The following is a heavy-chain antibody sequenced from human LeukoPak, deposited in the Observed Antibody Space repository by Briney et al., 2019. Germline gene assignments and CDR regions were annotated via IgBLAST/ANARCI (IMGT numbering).Heavy chain of an antibody. CDR1: GFTFSGSA. Sequence: PGGSLRLSCAASGFTFSGSAMHWVRQASGKGLEWVGRIRSKANSYATAYAASVKGRFTISRDDSKNTAYLQMNSLKTEDTAVYYCTQSDPYYYYMDVWGKGTTVTVSS. J-gene: IGHJ6*03. CDR2: IRSKANSYAT. V-gene: IGHV3-73*01. CDR3: TQSDPYYYYMDV.